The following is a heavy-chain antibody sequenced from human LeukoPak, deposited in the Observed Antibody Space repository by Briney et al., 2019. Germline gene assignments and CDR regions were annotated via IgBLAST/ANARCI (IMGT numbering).Heavy chain of an antibody. CDR3: AKEIWPTVTTPGHTHFDY. CDR2: ISSSSGTI. J-gene: IGHJ4*02. V-gene: IGHV3-48*01. Sequence: PGGSLRLSCAASGFTFSSYNMHWVRQAPGKGLEWVSYISSSSGTIHYADSVKGRFTISRDNSKNTLCLQMNSLRAEDTAVYYCAKEIWPTVTTPGHTHFDYWGQGTLVTVSS. CDR1: GFTFSSYN. D-gene: IGHD4-17*01.